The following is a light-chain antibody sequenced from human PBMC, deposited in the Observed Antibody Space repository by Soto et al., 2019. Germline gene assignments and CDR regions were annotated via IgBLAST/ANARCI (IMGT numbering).Light chain of an antibody. V-gene: IGKV3D-15*01. CDR3: QQYSVWPLT. CDR2: GAS. Sequence: EIVLTQSPATLSVSPGERAALSCRASQSVSNNLAWYQQKPGQPPRLLIFGASTRATGIPARFSGSGSEAELALTISTLQSEDFVVYYCQQYSVWPLTFGGGTKVEIK. CDR1: QSVSNN. J-gene: IGKJ4*01.